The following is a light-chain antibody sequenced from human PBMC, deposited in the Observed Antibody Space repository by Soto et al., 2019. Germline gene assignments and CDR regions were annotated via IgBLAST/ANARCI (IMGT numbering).Light chain of an antibody. Sequence: QAVVTQSPSASASLGASVKLTCTLSSGHSSYAIAWHQQQPEKGPRYLMKLNSDGSHSKGDGIPDRFSGSSSGAERYLTISSLQSEDEADYSCQTWGTGPVFGGGTKLTVL. CDR3: QTWGTGPV. CDR2: LNSDGSH. V-gene: IGLV4-69*01. J-gene: IGLJ2*01. CDR1: SGHSSYA.